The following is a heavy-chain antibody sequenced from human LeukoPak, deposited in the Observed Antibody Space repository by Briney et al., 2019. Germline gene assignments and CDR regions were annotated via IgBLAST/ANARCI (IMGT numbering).Heavy chain of an antibody. Sequence: PSETLSLTCAVYGGSFSGYYWSWIRQPPGQGLEWIGEINHSGSTNYNPSLKSRVTISVDTSKNQFSLKLSSVTAADTAVYYCARDGAQYQPLLYRGNDAFDIWGQGTMVTVSS. CDR2: INHSGST. CDR3: ARDGAQYQPLLYRGNDAFDI. J-gene: IGHJ3*02. D-gene: IGHD2-2*01. CDR1: GGSFSGYY. V-gene: IGHV4-34*01.